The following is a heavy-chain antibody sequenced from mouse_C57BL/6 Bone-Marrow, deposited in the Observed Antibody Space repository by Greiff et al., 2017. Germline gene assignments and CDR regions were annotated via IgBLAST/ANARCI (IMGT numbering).Heavy chain of an antibody. CDR2: ISNGGGST. V-gene: IGHV5-12*01. CDR3: ARKDY. J-gene: IGHJ4*01. CDR1: GFTFSDYY. Sequence: EVQLVESGGGLVQPGGSLKLSCAASGFTFSDYYMYWVRQTPEKRLEWVAYISNGGGSTYYPDTVKGRFTISRDNAKNTLYLHMSRLKSEDTAMYYCARKDYWGQGTSVTVSS.